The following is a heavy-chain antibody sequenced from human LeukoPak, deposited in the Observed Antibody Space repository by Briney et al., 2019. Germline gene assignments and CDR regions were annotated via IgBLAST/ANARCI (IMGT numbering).Heavy chain of an antibody. D-gene: IGHD1-26*01. CDR2: INPSGGST. CDR1: GYTFTSYY. V-gene: IGHV1-46*01. CDR3: AREGIVGAFYFDY. J-gene: IGHJ4*02. Sequence: ASVKVSCKASGYTFTSYYIHWVRQAPGQGLEWMGIINPSGGSTSYAQKFQGRVTMTRDTSTSTVYMELSSLRSEETAVYYCAREGIVGAFYFDYWGQGTLVTVSS.